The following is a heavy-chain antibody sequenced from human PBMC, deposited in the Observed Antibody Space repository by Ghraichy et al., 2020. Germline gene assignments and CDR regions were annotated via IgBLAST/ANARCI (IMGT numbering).Heavy chain of an antibody. V-gene: IGHV4-34*01. Sequence: SETLSLTCAVYGGSFSDYSWSWIRQPPGKGLEWIGEINHGGSTNYNPSLKSRLTISVDTSKNQFSLRLSSVTAADTAVYYCARFCSSTSCYHASDIWDQGIMVIVSS. CDR2: INHGGST. CDR1: GGSFSDYS. CDR3: ARFCSSTSCYHASDI. D-gene: IGHD2-2*01. J-gene: IGHJ3*02.